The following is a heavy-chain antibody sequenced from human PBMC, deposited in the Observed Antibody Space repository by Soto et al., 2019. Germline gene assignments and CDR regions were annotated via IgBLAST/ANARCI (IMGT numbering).Heavy chain of an antibody. CDR2: ISYDGSNK. D-gene: IGHD2-2*01. J-gene: IGHJ4*02. Sequence: PGGSLRLSCAASGFTFSSYGMHWVRQAPVKGLEWVAVISYDGSNKYYADSVKGRFTISRDNSKNTLCLQMNSLRAEDTAVYYCAKDKGLGYCSSTSCYGGPGYWGQGTLVTVSS. CDR3: AKDKGLGYCSSTSCYGGPGY. CDR1: GFTFSSYG. V-gene: IGHV3-30*18.